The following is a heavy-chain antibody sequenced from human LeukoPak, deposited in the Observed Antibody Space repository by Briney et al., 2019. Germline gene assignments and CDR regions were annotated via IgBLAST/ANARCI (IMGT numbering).Heavy chain of an antibody. CDR2: ISSSGSTI. Sequence: GGSLRLSCAAAGFSFSDYYMSWIRQAPGKGLEWVSYISSSGSTIYYADSVKGRFTISRDNAKNSLYLQMNSLRAEDTAVYYCASPTQLLWFGELASYGMDVWGQGTTVTVSS. CDR1: GFSFSDYY. J-gene: IGHJ6*02. D-gene: IGHD3-10*01. CDR3: ASPTQLLWFGELASYGMDV. V-gene: IGHV3-11*01.